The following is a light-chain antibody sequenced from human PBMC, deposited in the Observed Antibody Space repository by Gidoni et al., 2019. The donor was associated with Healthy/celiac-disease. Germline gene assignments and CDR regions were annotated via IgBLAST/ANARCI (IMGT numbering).Light chain of an antibody. J-gene: IGKJ4*01. Sequence: EFVLTQSPALLSLSPGERATLSCRASQSVSSYLAWYQQKPGQAPRLLIYDASNWATGIPSRFSGSGSGTDFTLTISSLEPEDFAIYYCQQRSNWPPLTFGGGTKVEIK. CDR2: DAS. CDR1: QSVSSY. CDR3: QQRSNWPPLT. V-gene: IGKV3-11*01.